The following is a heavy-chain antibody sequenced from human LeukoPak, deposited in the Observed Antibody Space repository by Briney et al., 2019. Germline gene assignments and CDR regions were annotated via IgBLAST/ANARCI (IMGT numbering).Heavy chain of an antibody. CDR2: IIPIFGTA. V-gene: IGHV1-69*05. Sequence: SVKVSCKASGGTFSSYAISWVRQAPGQGLEWMGRIIPIFGTANYAQKFQGRVTITTDESTSTAYMELSSLRSEDTAVYYCAKAVNRAAYYYYYYMDVWGKGTTVTVSS. J-gene: IGHJ6*03. CDR1: GGTFSSYA. D-gene: IGHD1-14*01. CDR3: AKAVNRAAYYYYYYMDV.